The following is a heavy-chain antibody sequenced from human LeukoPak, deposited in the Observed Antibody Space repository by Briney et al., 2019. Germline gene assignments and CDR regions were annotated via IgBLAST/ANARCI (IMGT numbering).Heavy chain of an antibody. Sequence: PGRSLSLSCAASGFTSSTFAMTWVRQAPRKGLEWVSAISGSGGGTYQADSVKGRFPIPRDSSNNTLNLQMNSLRAEDTAVYYCAKEGMYYDFWSGYYSTGGLDYWGQGTLVTVSS. D-gene: IGHD3-3*01. V-gene: IGHV3-23*01. CDR2: ISGSGGGT. J-gene: IGHJ4*02. CDR3: AKEGMYYDFWSGYYSTGGLDY. CDR1: GFTSSTFA.